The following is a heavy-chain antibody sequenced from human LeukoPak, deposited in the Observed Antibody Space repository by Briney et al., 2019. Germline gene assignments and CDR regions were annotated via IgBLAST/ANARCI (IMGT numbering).Heavy chain of an antibody. CDR2: IYRSGST. J-gene: IGHJ5*02. V-gene: IGHV4-30-2*01. CDR3: ARAHYYGSFDH. D-gene: IGHD3-10*01. Sequence: SQTLSLTCAVSGGSISSGGYSWSWIRQPPGKGLEWIGYIYRSGSTYYNPSLKSRVTISVDRSKNQFSLKLSSVTAADTAVYYCARAHYYGSFDHWGQGTLVTVSS. CDR1: GGSISSGGYS.